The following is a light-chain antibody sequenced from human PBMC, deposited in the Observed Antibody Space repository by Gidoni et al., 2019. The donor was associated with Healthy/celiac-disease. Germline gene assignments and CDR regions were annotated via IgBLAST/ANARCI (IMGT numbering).Light chain of an antibody. CDR1: QSISSY. CDR2: AAS. J-gene: IGKJ4*01. CDR3: QQSYSTPWLT. V-gene: IGKV1-39*01. Sequence: DIQMTQSPSSLSASVGDRVTITCRASQSISSYLNWYQQKPGKAPKLLIYAASSLQSGVPSRFSGSGSGTDFTLTISSLKPEDFATYYCQQSYSTPWLTFGGGTKVEIK.